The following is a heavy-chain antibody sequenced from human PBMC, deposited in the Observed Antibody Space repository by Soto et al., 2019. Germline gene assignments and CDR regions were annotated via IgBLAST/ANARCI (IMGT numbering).Heavy chain of an antibody. CDR3: ARGLYSGSYSVYYYYGLDG. J-gene: IGHJ6*02. CDR1: GVTFSSYA. D-gene: IGHD1-26*01. Sequence: SVKVSCKASGVTFSSYAITWVRQAPGQGLEWMGGIIPIFGTANYAQKFQGRVTITADESTSTAYMELSSLRSEDTAVYYCARGLYSGSYSVYYYYGLDGWGQGTTVTVSS. V-gene: IGHV1-69*13. CDR2: IIPIFGTA.